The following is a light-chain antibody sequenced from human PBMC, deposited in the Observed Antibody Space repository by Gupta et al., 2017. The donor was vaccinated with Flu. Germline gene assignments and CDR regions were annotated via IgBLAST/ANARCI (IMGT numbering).Light chain of an antibody. CDR1: SGHSSYA. J-gene: IGLJ2*01. Sequence: QLVLTQSPSASASLGASVKPTCTLSSGHSSYAIAWHQQQPEKGPRYLMKLNSDGSHCKGDGIPDRFSGSSSGAERYLTISSLQSEDEADYYCQTWGTGIQVFGGGTKLTVL. V-gene: IGLV4-69*01. CDR2: LNSDGSH. CDR3: QTWGTGIQV.